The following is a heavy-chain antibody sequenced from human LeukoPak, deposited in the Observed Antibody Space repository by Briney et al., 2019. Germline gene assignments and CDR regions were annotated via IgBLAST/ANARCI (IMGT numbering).Heavy chain of an antibody. D-gene: IGHD5-12*01. V-gene: IGHV3-30*03. CDR2: ISYDGSNK. J-gene: IGHJ4*02. CDR3: ALGEYSGYDFQSAPMPPFGY. Sequence: GGSLRLSCAASGFTFSSYGMHWVRQAPGKGLEWVAVISYDGSNKYYADSVKGRFTISRDNSKNTLYLQMNSLRAEDTAVYYCALGEYSGYDFQSAPMPPFGYWGQGTLVTVSS. CDR1: GFTFSSYG.